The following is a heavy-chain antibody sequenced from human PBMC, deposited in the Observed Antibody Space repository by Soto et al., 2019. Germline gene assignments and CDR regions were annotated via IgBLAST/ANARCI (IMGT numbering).Heavy chain of an antibody. Sequence: GGPLRLSCTASGFNFSNYAMHWVRQAPGKGLEWLAVISYDGSRTHDADSVKDRFIISRDNSKKMLYLQMGGLRREDTAIYYCARFKIAARIHFDSWGQRTLVTVSS. D-gene: IGHD6-6*01. CDR1: GFNFSNYA. CDR3: ARFKIAARIHFDS. V-gene: IGHV3-30*04. J-gene: IGHJ4*02. CDR2: ISYDGSRT.